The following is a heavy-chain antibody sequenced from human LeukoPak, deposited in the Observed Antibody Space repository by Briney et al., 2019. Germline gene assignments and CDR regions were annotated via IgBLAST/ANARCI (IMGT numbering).Heavy chain of an antibody. Sequence: GGSLRLSCAASGFTFSTRWMNWVRQAPGKGLEWVANMKEDGSEKYCVDCVKGRFTISRDNAKNSLYLQMNSLRAEDTAGYYCARGPDYGTRSDYFDYWGQGILVTVSS. D-gene: IGHD3-10*01. J-gene: IGHJ4*02. CDR2: MKEDGSEK. CDR1: GFTFSTRW. V-gene: IGHV3-7*03. CDR3: ARGPDYGTRSDYFDY.